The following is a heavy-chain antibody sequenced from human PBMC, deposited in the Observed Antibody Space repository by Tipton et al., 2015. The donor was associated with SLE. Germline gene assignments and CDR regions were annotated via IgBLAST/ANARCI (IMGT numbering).Heavy chain of an antibody. J-gene: IGHJ4*02. CDR2: ISGSGGST. D-gene: IGHD2-21*02. CDR3: ARAVTAIGGFDY. Sequence: GSLRLSCAASGFTFSSYAMSWVRQAPGKGLEWVSAISGSGGSTYYPGSVKGRFTISRDNAKNSLYLQMNSLRAEDTAVYYCARAVTAIGGFDYWGQGTLVTVSS. CDR1: GFTFSSYA. V-gene: IGHV3-23*01.